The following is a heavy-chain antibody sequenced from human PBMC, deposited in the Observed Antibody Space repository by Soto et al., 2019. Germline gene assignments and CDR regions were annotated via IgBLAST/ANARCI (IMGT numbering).Heavy chain of an antibody. CDR2: ISGSGGTT. Sequence: EVQLLDSGGGLVQPGGSLRLSCAASGFIFSTYTMTWVRQAPGKGLEWVSGISGSGGTTYYADSVKGRFATSGDNSKNKLSLQLNSLRAEDTVAHFCAKLPWGERGSNSSPGWYFDTWGQGALVTVAS. CDR1: GFIFSTYT. V-gene: IGHV3-23*01. J-gene: IGHJ4*02. CDR3: AKLPWGERGSNSSPGWYFDT. D-gene: IGHD3-16*01.